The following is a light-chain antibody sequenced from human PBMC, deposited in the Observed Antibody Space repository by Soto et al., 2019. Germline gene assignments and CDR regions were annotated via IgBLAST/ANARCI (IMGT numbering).Light chain of an antibody. Sequence: EIVLTQSPATLSLSPGERATLSCRASQRISGYLAWYQQKPGQAPRLLIYGASNRASGIPDRFSGSASGADFTLSIARLEPEDFAMYYCQQYGSTPLTFGGGTKVEIK. CDR2: GAS. V-gene: IGKV3-20*01. CDR3: QQYGSTPLT. CDR1: QRISGY. J-gene: IGKJ4*01.